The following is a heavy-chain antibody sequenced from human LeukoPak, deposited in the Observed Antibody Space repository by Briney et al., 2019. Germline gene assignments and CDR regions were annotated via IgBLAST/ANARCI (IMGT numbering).Heavy chain of an antibody. D-gene: IGHD2-2*01. CDR3: ARDRRYVEFDM. J-gene: IGHJ3*02. V-gene: IGHV4-39*02. Sequence: KPSETLSLTCSVSGGSISSSTYFWGWIRQPPGKGLEWIASIHYSGSTYSNPSLKSRVTISVDTSKNQFSLRLSSVSAADTAVYYCARDRRYVEFDMWGQGTMVTVSS. CDR2: IHYSGST. CDR1: GGSISSSTYF.